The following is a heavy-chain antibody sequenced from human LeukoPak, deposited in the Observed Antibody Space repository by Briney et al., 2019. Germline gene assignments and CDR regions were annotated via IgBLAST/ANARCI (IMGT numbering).Heavy chain of an antibody. V-gene: IGHV3-33*01. J-gene: IGHJ4*02. CDR1: GFTFSSYG. Sequence: GGSLRLSCAASGFTFSSYGMHWVRQVPGKGLEWVAVIWYDGSNKYYADSVKGRFTISRDNSKNTLYLQMNSLRAEDTAVYYCARGIVGATYLDYWGQGTLVTVSS. D-gene: IGHD1-26*01. CDR3: ARGIVGATYLDY. CDR2: IWYDGSNK.